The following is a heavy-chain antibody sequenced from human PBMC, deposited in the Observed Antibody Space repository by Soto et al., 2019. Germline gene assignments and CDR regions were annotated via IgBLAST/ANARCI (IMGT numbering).Heavy chain of an antibody. J-gene: IGHJ6*02. CDR3: ARVSTSTIFGVVIDYGMDV. CDR1: GGSISSSSYY. D-gene: IGHD3-3*01. CDR2: IYYSGST. V-gene: IGHV4-30-4*08. Sequence: SETLSLTCTVSGGSISSSSYYWGWIRQPPGKGLEWIGYIYYSGSTYYNPSLKSRVTISVDTSKNQFSLKLSSVTAADTAVYYCARVSTSTIFGVVIDYGMDVWGQGTTVTVSS.